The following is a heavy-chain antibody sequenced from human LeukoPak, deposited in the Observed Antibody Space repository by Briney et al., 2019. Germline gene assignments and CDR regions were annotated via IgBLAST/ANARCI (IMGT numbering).Heavy chain of an antibody. J-gene: IGHJ3*02. CDR2: IIPIFGTA. V-gene: IGHV1-69*05. Sequence: GASVKVSCKASGGTFSSYAISWVRQAPGQGLEWMGGIIPIFGTANYAQKFQGRVTITTDESTSTAYMELSSLRSGDTAVYYCARGTYCSSTSCHVFFPIWGQGTMVTVSS. D-gene: IGHD2-2*01. CDR1: GGTFSSYA. CDR3: ARGTYCSSTSCHVFFPI.